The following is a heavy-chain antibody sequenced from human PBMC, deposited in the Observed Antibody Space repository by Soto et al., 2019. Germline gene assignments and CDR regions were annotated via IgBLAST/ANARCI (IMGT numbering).Heavy chain of an antibody. Sequence: EVQLVESGGGLVQPGGSLRLSCAASGFTFSNYAMDWVRQAPGKVLEYVSGISSNGVGTYYANSVKDRFTISRDNSKNTLYLQMGILRAADMAVYYCARREQSDYYYMDVWGKGTSVTVSS. V-gene: IGHV3-64*01. J-gene: IGHJ6*03. CDR3: ARREQSDYYYMDV. CDR2: ISSNGVGT. D-gene: IGHD6-19*01. CDR1: GFTFSNYA.